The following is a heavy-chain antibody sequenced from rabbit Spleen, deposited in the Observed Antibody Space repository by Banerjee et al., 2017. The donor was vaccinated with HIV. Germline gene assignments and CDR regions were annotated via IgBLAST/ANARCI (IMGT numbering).Heavy chain of an antibody. CDR3: ARDLVAAIGWNFNL. J-gene: IGHJ4*01. CDR1: GFSFSSSYY. D-gene: IGHD5-1*01. V-gene: IGHV1S40*01. CDR2: IYAGSGST. Sequence: QSLEESGGDLVKPGASLTLTCTASGFSFSSSYYMCWVRQAPGKGLEWIACIYAGSGSTYYASWAKGRFTISKTSSTTVTLQMTSLTVADTATYFCARDLVAAIGWNFNLWGPGTLVTVS.